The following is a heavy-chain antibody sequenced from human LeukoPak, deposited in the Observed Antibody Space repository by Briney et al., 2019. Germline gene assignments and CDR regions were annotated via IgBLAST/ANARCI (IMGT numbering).Heavy chain of an antibody. V-gene: IGHV1-46*01. CDR3: ARSRIMITFGGVIVNYYFDY. CDR2: INPSGGIT. Sequence: ASVKVSCKASGYTFTSYYMHWVRQAPGQGLEWMGIINPSGGITSYAQKFQGRVTMTRDMSTSTVYMELSSLRSEDTAVYYCARSRIMITFGGVIVNYYFDYWGQGTLVTVSS. D-gene: IGHD3-16*02. J-gene: IGHJ4*02. CDR1: GYTFTSYY.